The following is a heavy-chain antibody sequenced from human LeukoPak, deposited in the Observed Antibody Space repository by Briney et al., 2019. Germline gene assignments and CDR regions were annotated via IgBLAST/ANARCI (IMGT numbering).Heavy chain of an antibody. CDR2: IYHSGST. D-gene: IGHD2-2*01. CDR3: ARVPEEYQLDY. Sequence: SGTLSLTCAVSGGSISSSNWWSWVRQPPGKGLEWIGEIYHSGSTNYNPSLKSRVTMSVDKSKNQSSLKLSSVTAADTAVYYCARVPEEYQLDYWGQGTLVTVSS. V-gene: IGHV4-4*02. J-gene: IGHJ4*02. CDR1: GGSISSSNW.